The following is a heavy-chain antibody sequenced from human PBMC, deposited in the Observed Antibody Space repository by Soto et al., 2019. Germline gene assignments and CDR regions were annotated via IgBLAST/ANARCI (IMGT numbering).Heavy chain of an antibody. CDR2: IIPILGIA. CDR3: ATGAHIVVVGRY. J-gene: IGHJ4*02. V-gene: IGHV1-69*02. D-gene: IGHD2-21*01. CDR1: GGTFSSYT. Sequence: QVQLVQSGAEVKKPGSSVKVSCKASGGTFSSYTISWVREAPGQGLEWMGRIIPILGIANYAQKFQGRVTITADKATSTADMELSSLRSEDTVVYYCATGAHIVVVGRYWLQGTLVTVSS.